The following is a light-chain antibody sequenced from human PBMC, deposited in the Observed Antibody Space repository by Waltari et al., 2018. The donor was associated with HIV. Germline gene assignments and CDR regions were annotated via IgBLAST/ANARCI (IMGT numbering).Light chain of an antibody. CDR1: SSDVGSYNY. Sequence: QSALTQPASVSGSPGQSITISCTGTSSDVGSYNYVSWYQQHPDKAPKLMIYEVSNRPSGVSNRFSGSKSDNTASLTISGLQAEDEADYYCGSYRSSSTPLWLFGGGTKLTVL. J-gene: IGLJ3*02. CDR3: GSYRSSSTPLWL. V-gene: IGLV2-14*01. CDR2: EVS.